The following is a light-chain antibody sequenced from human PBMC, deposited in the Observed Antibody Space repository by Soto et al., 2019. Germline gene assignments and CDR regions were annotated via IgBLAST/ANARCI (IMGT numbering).Light chain of an antibody. V-gene: IGLV2-14*01. CDR3: SSYTSSITYV. J-gene: IGLJ1*01. CDR2: EVT. CDR1: SSDVGGYNY. Sequence: QSVLTQPASVSGSPGQSITISCPGTSSDVGGYNYVSWYQQHPGKAPKLMIYEVTNRPSGVSNRFSGSKSGNTASLTISGLQAADEADYYCSSYTSSITYVFGTGTKLTVL.